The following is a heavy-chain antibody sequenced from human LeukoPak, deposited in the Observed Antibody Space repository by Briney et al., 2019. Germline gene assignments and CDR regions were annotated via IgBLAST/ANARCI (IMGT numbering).Heavy chain of an antibody. J-gene: IGHJ4*02. D-gene: IGHD3-22*01. Sequence: SETLSLTCTVSGGSITNTNYYWAWIRQPPGEGLEWIGSVYHSGITYYTPSLKSRVSISVDTSKNQFSLQVTSVTAADTAVYYCARVAGPYYYDSSGPFDYWGQGSLVTVSS. V-gene: IGHV4-39*07. CDR2: VYHSGIT. CDR3: ARVAGPYYYDSSGPFDY. CDR1: GGSITNTNYY.